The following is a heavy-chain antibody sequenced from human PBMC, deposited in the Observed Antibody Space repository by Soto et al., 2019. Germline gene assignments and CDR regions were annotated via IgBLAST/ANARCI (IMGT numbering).Heavy chain of an antibody. J-gene: IGHJ4*02. D-gene: IGHD6-19*01. Sequence: QVQLVQSGAEEKKPGASVKVSCKASGYTFTGYAMHWVRQAPGHRLEWLGWINAGNGNTKYSQKCQGRVPTTRDTPASTAYMEQRSLRSEDTAVYSCARAVAVPADFDYWGQGTLVTVSS. V-gene: IGHV1-3*05. CDR3: ARAVAVPADFDY. CDR1: GYTFTGYA. CDR2: INAGNGNT.